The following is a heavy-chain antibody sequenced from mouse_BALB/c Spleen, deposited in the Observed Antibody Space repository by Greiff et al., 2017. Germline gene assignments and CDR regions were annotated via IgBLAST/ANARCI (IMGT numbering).Heavy chain of an antibody. J-gene: IGHJ3*01. Sequence: VKLVESGPGLVAPSQSLSITCTVSGFSLTSYGVHWVRQPPGKGLEWLGVIWAGGSTNYNSALMSRLSISKDNSKSQVFLKMNSLQTDDTAMYYCARYDYDGRRFAYWGQGTLVTVSA. CDR1: GFSLTSYG. CDR3: ARYDYDGRRFAY. V-gene: IGHV2-9*02. D-gene: IGHD2-4*01. CDR2: IWAGGST.